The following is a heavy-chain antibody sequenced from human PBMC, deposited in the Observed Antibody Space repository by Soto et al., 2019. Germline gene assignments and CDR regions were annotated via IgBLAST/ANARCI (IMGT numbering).Heavy chain of an antibody. CDR1: GYTFTGYY. CDR2: INPNSGGT. J-gene: IGHJ6*02. CDR3: ARGRGDHDYGVSMDV. D-gene: IGHD3-3*01. Sequence: ASVKVSCKASGYTFTGYYMHWVRQAPGQGLEWMGWINPNSGGTNYAQKFQGWVTMTRDMSISTAYMELSRLRSDDTAVYYCARGRGDHDYGVSMDVWGQGITVTVSS. V-gene: IGHV1-2*04.